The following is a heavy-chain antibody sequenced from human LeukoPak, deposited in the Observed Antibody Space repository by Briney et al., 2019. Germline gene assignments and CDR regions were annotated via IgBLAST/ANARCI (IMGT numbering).Heavy chain of an antibody. V-gene: IGHV3-11*04. CDR1: GFTFSDYY. Sequence: GGSLRLSCAASGFTFSDYYMSWIRQAPGKGLEWVSYISSSGSTIYYADSVKGRFTISRDNAKNSLYLQMNSLRAEDTAVYYCAAGYSRGWYGLVFDYWGQGTLVTVSS. J-gene: IGHJ4*02. D-gene: IGHD6-19*01. CDR3: AAGYSRGWYGLVFDY. CDR2: ISSSGSTI.